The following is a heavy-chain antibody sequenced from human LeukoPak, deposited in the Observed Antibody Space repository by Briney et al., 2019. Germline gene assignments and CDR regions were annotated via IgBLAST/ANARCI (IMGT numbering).Heavy chain of an antibody. Sequence: GGSLRLSCAASGFTVSSNHMSWVRQAPGKGLEWVSVIYSGGSTYYADSVKGRFTISRDNSKNTLYLQMNSLRAEDTAVYYCAHVNYDSSGYWFDPWGQGTLVTVSS. CDR2: IYSGGST. D-gene: IGHD3-22*01. J-gene: IGHJ5*02. CDR1: GFTVSSNH. V-gene: IGHV3-66*02. CDR3: AHVNYDSSGYWFDP.